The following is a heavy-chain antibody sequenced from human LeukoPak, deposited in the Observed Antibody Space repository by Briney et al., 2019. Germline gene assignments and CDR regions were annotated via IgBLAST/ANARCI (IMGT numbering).Heavy chain of an antibody. CDR3: ARRGYDILTGYYTGD. Sequence: KPSETLSLTCAVYGGSFSGYYWSWIRQPPGKGLEWIGEINHSGSTNYNPSLKSRVTISVDTSKNQFSLKLSSVTAADTAVYYCARRGYDILTGYYTGDWGQGTLVTVSS. J-gene: IGHJ4*02. D-gene: IGHD3-9*01. CDR1: GGSFSGYY. V-gene: IGHV4-34*01. CDR2: INHSGST.